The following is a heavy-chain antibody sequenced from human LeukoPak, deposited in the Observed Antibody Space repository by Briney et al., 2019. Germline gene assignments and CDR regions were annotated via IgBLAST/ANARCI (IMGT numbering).Heavy chain of an antibody. V-gene: IGHV1-8*01. CDR1: VYSFTSYD. Sequence: ASVKVSCKGSVYSFTSYDINWVRQASGQGLDWMGWMNPNSGNTGYAQKFQGRVTMTRNTSISTAYMELSSLGSEDTAVYYCARGPGCSSIICPYYFDYWGQGTLVTVSS. D-gene: IGHD2-2*01. CDR3: ARGPGCSSIICPYYFDY. J-gene: IGHJ4*02. CDR2: MNPNSGNT.